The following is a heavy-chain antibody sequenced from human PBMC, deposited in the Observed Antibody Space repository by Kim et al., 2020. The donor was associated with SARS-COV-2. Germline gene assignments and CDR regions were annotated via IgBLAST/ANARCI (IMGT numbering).Heavy chain of an antibody. Sequence: YAQKLQGRVTMTTDTSTSTAYMELRSLRSDDTAVYYCARCIAVAGPPGNYWGQGTLVTVSS. J-gene: IGHJ4*02. D-gene: IGHD6-19*01. CDR3: ARCIAVAGPPGNY. V-gene: IGHV1-18*01.